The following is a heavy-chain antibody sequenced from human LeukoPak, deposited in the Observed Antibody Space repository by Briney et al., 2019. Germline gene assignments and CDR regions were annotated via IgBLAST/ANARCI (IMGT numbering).Heavy chain of an antibody. Sequence: GASVKVSCKASGYTFTSYYMHWVRQAPGQGLEWVGIINPSGGSTSYAQKFQGRVTMTRDTSTSTVYMELSSLRSEDTAVYYCARGVYYDSSGYYSGYKAEYFQHWGQGTLVTVSS. CDR3: ARGVYYDSSGYYSGYKAEYFQH. CDR1: GYTFTSYY. V-gene: IGHV1-46*01. J-gene: IGHJ1*01. CDR2: INPSGGST. D-gene: IGHD3-22*01.